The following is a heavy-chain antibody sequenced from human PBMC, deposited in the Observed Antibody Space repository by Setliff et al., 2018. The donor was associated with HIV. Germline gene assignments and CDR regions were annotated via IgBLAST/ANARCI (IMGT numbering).Heavy chain of an antibody. CDR1: GDSMSRHY. V-gene: IGHV4-59*08. CDR3: ARAGDYYVSGGYLTRGPAALDL. J-gene: IGHJ3*01. Sequence: KASETLALTCTVSGDSMSRHYWSWIRQPPGKGLECIGNIYSNGNTQYNPSLKSRVIMSVDMSNHQVSLRLGSVTAADTAVYYCARAGDYYVSGGYLTRGPAALDLWGQGTLVTVSS. CDR2: IYSNGNT. D-gene: IGHD3-22*01.